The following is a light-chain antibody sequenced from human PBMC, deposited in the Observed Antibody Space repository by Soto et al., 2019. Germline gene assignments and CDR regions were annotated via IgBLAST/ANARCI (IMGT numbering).Light chain of an antibody. J-gene: IGKJ4*01. CDR1: QSVSSN. CDR2: GAF. Sequence: EIVMTQSPATLSVSPGERATLSCRASQSVSSNLAWYQQKPGQAPRLLIYGAFTRATGIPARFSGSGSGTEFTLTLSSLQSEDFAVYYCQQYKNWAPLTFGGGTKVEIK. V-gene: IGKV3-15*01. CDR3: QQYKNWAPLT.